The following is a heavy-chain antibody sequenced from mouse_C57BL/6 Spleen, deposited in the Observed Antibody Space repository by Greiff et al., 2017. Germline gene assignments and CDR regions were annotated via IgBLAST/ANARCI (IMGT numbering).Heavy chain of an antibody. J-gene: IGHJ2*01. Sequence: EVKVEESEGGLVQPGSSMKLSCTASGFTFSDYYMAWVRPVPEKGLEWVANINYDGSSTYYLDSLKSRFIISRDNAKNILYLQMSSLKSEDTATYYCARGDYYGSRYFDYWGQGTTLTVSS. D-gene: IGHD1-1*01. CDR3: ARGDYYGSRYFDY. CDR2: INYDGSST. V-gene: IGHV5-16*01. CDR1: GFTFSDYY.